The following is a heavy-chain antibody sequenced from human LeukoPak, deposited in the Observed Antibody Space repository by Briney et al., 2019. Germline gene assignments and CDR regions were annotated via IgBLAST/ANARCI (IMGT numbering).Heavy chain of an antibody. Sequence: GSLRLSCAASGFTFSSYAMSWVRQPPGKGLEWIGYIYYTGSTNYNPSLKSRVTISADSSRDHFSLKLNSVTAADTAVYYCARSLGTYYYGSGNYYPTIYFDYWGQGTLVTVSS. V-gene: IGHV4-59*01. CDR2: IYYTGST. J-gene: IGHJ4*02. CDR1: GFTFSSYA. D-gene: IGHD3-10*01. CDR3: ARSLGTYYYGSGNYYPTIYFDY.